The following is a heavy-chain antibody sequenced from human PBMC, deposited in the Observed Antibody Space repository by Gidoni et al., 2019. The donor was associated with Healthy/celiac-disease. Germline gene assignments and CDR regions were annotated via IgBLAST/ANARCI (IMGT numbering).Heavy chain of an antibody. CDR1: GYTFTGYY. V-gene: IGHV1-2*02. CDR3: AREKYSGYDFLVNWFDP. Sequence: QVQLVQSGAEVKKPVASVKVSCKASGYTFTGYYMHWVRQAPGQGLEWMGWINPNSGGTNYAQKFQGRVTMTRDTVISTAYMELRRLRSDDTAVYYWAREKYSGYDFLVNWFDPWGQGTLVTVSS. CDR2: INPNSGGT. J-gene: IGHJ5*02. D-gene: IGHD5-12*01.